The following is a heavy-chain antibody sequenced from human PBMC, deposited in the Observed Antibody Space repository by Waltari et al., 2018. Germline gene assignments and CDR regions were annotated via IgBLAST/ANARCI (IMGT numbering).Heavy chain of an antibody. CDR2: ISNDGSNK. J-gene: IGHJ4*02. Sequence: QVQLVESGGGVVQPGRSLRLSCAASGFTFSSYAMHWVRQAPGQGLEWVAVISNDGSNKYYADSVKGRFTISRDNSKNTLYLQMNSLRAEDTAVYYCASGKRLGDVDYWGQGTLVTVSS. D-gene: IGHD3-16*01. CDR1: GFTFSSYA. V-gene: IGHV3-30-3*01. CDR3: ASGKRLGDVDY.